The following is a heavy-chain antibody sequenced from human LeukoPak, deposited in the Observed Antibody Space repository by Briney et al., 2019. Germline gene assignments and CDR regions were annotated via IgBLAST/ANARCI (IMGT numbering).Heavy chain of an antibody. Sequence: SETLSLTCTVSGGSISSYYWSWIRQPPGKGLEWIGYIYYSGSTNYNPSPKSRVTISVDTSKNQFSLKLSSVTAADTAVYYCARVGKYDFWSGDFDYWGQGTLVTVSS. CDR3: ARVGKYDFWSGDFDY. CDR1: GGSISSYY. V-gene: IGHV4-59*01. J-gene: IGHJ4*02. CDR2: IYYSGST. D-gene: IGHD3-3*01.